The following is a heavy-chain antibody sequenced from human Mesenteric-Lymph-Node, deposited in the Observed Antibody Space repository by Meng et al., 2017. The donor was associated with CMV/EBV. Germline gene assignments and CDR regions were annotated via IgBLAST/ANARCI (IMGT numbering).Heavy chain of an antibody. J-gene: IGHJ4*02. Sequence: GESLKISCAASGFTFSSYWMHWVRQAPGKGLVWVSRINSDGSSTSYADSVKGRFTISRDSSKSALYLQMNSLRADDTGIYYCARYTSTSFYFDSWGQGTLVTVSS. V-gene: IGHV3-74*01. CDR1: GFTFSSYW. D-gene: IGHD6-6*01. CDR3: ARYTSTSFYFDS. CDR2: INSDGSST.